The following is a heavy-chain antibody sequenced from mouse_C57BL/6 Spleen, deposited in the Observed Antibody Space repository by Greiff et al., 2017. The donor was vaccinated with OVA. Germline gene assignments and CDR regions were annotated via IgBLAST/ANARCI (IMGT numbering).Heavy chain of an antibody. D-gene: IGHD1-1*01. V-gene: IGHV1-42*01. CDR3: ERSPPYYGRRNDH. CDR2: INPSTGGT. J-gene: IGHJ2*01. Sequence: VQLQQSGPELVKPGASVKISCKASGYSFTGYYMNWVKQSPETSLEWIVEINPSTGGTTYNQKFKAKATLTVDKSSSTAYMQLKSLTSEDSAVYYRERSPPYYGRRNDHWGQGTPPPVSS. CDR1: GYSFTGYY.